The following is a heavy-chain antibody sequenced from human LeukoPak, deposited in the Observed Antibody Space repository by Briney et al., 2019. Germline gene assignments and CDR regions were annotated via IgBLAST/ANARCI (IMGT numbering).Heavy chain of an antibody. Sequence: GGSLRLSCAASGFTFDDYGVSWVRQAPGKGLEWVSGINWNGGSTGYADSVKGRFTISRDNAKNSLYLQMNSLRAEDTALYHCARRLRSYMDVWGKGTTVTISS. CDR3: ARRLRSYMDV. V-gene: IGHV3-20*01. J-gene: IGHJ6*03. D-gene: IGHD4-17*01. CDR1: GFTFDDYG. CDR2: INWNGGST.